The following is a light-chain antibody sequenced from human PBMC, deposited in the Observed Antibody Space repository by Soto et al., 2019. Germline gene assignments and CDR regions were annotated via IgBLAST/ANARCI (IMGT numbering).Light chain of an antibody. CDR1: QSIYSN. J-gene: IGKJ1*01. Sequence: EIVMTKSAATLSASPGERATLSCRASQSIYSNLAWYQPKPGQAPRLLIYGVATWATGLPARFSASGSGTEFTLTLSRLQPEHFAVYYCHQYNNRLWACGQRTKVEIK. V-gene: IGKV3-15*01. CDR3: HQYNNRLWA. CDR2: GVA.